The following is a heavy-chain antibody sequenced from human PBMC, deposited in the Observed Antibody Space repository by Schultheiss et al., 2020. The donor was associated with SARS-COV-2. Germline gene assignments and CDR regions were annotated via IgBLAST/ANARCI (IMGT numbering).Heavy chain of an antibody. Sequence: SGPTLVKPTQTLTLTCTFSGFSLSTAGMRVSWIRQPPGKALDWLAHIFSNDEKSYSTSLKSRLTISKDTSKSQVVLTMTNMDPVDTAAYYCAHRGHYNWNYYYFDYWGQGTLVTVSS. J-gene: IGHJ4*02. CDR1: GFSLSTAGMR. D-gene: IGHD1-7*01. CDR2: IFSNDEK. CDR3: AHRGHYNWNYYYFDY. V-gene: IGHV2-26*01.